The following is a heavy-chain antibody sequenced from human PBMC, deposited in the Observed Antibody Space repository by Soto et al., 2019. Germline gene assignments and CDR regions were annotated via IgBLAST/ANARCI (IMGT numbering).Heavy chain of an antibody. CDR1: GYTFTSYY. CDR2: INPSGGST. V-gene: IGHV1-46*01. D-gene: IGHD6-13*01. CDR3: ARDAGLYYYFGY. Sequence: ASVKVSCKASGYTFTSYYMHWVRQAPGQGLEWMGIINPSGGSTSYAQKFQGRVTMTRDTSTSTVYMELSSLRSDDTAVYYCARDAGLYYYFGYWGQGTLVTVSS. J-gene: IGHJ4*02.